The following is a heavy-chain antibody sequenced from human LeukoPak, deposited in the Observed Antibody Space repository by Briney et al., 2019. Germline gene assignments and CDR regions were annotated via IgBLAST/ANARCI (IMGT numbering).Heavy chain of an antibody. CDR2: INPSGGST. J-gene: IGHJ4*02. D-gene: IGHD3-9*01. CDR3: ARDLTQTTIKPLYYFDY. V-gene: IGHV1-46*03. Sequence: ASVKVSCKASGYTFTSYYMHWVRRAPGQGLEWMGIINPSGGSTSYAQKFQGRVTMTRDTSTSTVYMELSSLRSEDTAVYCCARDLTQTTIKPLYYFDYWGQGTLVTVSS. CDR1: GYTFTSYY.